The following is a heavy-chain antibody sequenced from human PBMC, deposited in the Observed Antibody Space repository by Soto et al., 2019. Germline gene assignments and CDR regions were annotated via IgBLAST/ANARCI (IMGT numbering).Heavy chain of an antibody. Sequence: QVQLVQSGAEEKKPGASVKVSCKASGYTFTSYAMHWVRQAPGQRLEWMGWINAGNGNTKYSQQFQGRVTITRDTSASTAYMELSSLRSEDTAVYYCAREVGEMVSSDNWFDPWGQGTLVTVSS. D-gene: IGHD3-16*01. CDR1: GYTFTSYA. CDR2: INAGNGNT. V-gene: IGHV1-3*05. J-gene: IGHJ5*02. CDR3: AREVGEMVSSDNWFDP.